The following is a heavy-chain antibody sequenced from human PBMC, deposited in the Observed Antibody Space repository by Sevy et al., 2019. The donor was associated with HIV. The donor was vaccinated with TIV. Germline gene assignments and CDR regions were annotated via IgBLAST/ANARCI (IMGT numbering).Heavy chain of an antibody. V-gene: IGHV3-21*06. CDR2: ISGSSNYI. Sequence: GGSLRLSCAASEFTLSSYNMNWVRQAPGKGLEWVSSISGSSNYIYYAESVKGRFRISRDNVKDTLYLQMNSLRADDTAVYYCARGPPDGSYDYFDYWGQGTLVTVSS. J-gene: IGHJ4*02. CDR3: ARGPPDGSYDYFDY. CDR1: EFTLSSYN. D-gene: IGHD1-26*01.